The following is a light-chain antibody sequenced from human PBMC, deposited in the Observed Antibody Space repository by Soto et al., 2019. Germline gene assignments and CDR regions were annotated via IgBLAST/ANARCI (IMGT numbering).Light chain of an antibody. V-gene: IGKV1-12*01. J-gene: IGKJ1*01. CDR1: QSISSW. Sequence: DIQMTQSPSSVSASVGDRVTITCRASQSISSWLAWYQRKPGKAPKLLIYAASSLQSGVPSRFSGSGSGTDFTLTISSLQPEDFATYYCQQSYSNPRTFGQGTKVDIK. CDR2: AAS. CDR3: QQSYSNPRT.